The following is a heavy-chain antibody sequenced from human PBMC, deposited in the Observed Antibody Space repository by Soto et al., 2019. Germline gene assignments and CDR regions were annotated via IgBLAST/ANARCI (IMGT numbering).Heavy chain of an antibody. CDR1: GFTFSDYY. CDR3: RPDPAPVLAANNWFDP. V-gene: IGHV3-11*01. Sequence: QVQLVESGGGLVKPGGSLRLSCAASGFTFSDYYMSWIRQAPGKGLEWVSYISSSGSTIYYADSVKGRFTISRDNAKNSRYLQMNSLRAEDTAVYYCRPDPAPVLAANNWFDPWGQGTLVTVSS. J-gene: IGHJ5*02. D-gene: IGHD6-25*01. CDR2: ISSSGSTI.